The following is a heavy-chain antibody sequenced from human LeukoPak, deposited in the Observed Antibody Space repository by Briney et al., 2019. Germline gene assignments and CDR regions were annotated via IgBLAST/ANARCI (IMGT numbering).Heavy chain of an antibody. V-gene: IGHV3-23*01. CDR1: GFTFSSYA. J-gene: IGHJ4*02. Sequence: GSLRLSCAASGFTFSSYAMSWVRQTPGKGLEWVSTLSGSGDTSYYSDSVKGRVTTSRDNSRNTLYLQMSSLRAEDTAVYYCAKSLIGSGYGWAPFDYWGQGTLVTVSS. D-gene: IGHD5-12*01. CDR2: LSGSGDTS. CDR3: AKSLIGSGYGWAPFDY.